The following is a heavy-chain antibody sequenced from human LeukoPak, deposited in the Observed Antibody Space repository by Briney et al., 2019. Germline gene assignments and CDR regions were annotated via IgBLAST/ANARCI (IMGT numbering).Heavy chain of an antibody. V-gene: IGHV4-31*03. J-gene: IGHJ4*02. Sequence: NPSETLSLTCTVSGGSISSGGYYWSWIRQHPGKGLEWIGYIYYSGSTYYNPSLKSRVTISVDTSKNQFSLKPSSVTAADTAVYYCAGSSGWYFRSFDYWGQGTLVTVSS. CDR2: IYYSGST. CDR1: GGSISSGGYY. D-gene: IGHD6-19*01. CDR3: AGSSGWYFRSFDY.